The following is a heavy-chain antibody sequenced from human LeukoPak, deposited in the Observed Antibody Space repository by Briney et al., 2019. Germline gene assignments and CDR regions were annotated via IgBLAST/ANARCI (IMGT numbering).Heavy chain of an antibody. CDR1: GFTFGDYA. Sequence: QAGGSLRLSCTASGFTFGDYAMSWFRQAPGKGLEWVGFIRSKAYGGTTEYAASVKGRFTISRDDSKSIAYLQMNSLKTEDTAVYYCTRVHFSSTSCYWHDYWGQGTLVTVSS. CDR3: TRVHFSSTSCYWHDY. D-gene: IGHD2-2*01. CDR2: IRSKAYGGTT. J-gene: IGHJ4*02. V-gene: IGHV3-49*03.